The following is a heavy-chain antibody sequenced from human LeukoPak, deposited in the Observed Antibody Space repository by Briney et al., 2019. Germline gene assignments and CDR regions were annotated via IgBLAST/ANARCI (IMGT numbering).Heavy chain of an antibody. V-gene: IGHV4-39*01. J-gene: IGHJ4*02. Sequence: SETLSLTCAVSGVSISSNNYYWVWIRQPPGKGLEWIGSIDYGGSTYDNPSLKGRVTISLDTSKSQFSLKLSSVTAADTAVYYCASAEMAPNGGAQELDYWGQGTLVTVSS. CDR2: IDYGGST. CDR1: GVSISSNNYY. CDR3: ASAEMAPNGGAQELDY. D-gene: IGHD5-24*01.